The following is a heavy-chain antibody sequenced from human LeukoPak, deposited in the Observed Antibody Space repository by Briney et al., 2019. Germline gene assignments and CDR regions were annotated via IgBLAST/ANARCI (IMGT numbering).Heavy chain of an antibody. D-gene: IGHD2/OR15-2a*01. Sequence: PGGSLRLSCAASGFTFSSYGMHWVRQAPGKGLEWVAFIRYDGSNKYYADSVKGRFTISRDNSKNTLYLQMNSLRAEDTAVYYCAKVPFQGYYYYYMDVWGKGTTVTVSS. CDR2: IRYDGSNK. CDR1: GFTFSSYG. CDR3: AKVPFQGYYYYYMDV. J-gene: IGHJ6*03. V-gene: IGHV3-30*02.